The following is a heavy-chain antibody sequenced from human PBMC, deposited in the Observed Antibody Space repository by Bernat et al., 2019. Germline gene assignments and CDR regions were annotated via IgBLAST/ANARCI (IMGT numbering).Heavy chain of an antibody. Sequence: EVQLVETGGDLIQPGGSLRLSCAASGFTVNSNYMTWVRQTPGKGLEWVSIIYTGGTTYYADSVKGRFTISRDNSKNTLYLQMNSLRAEDTAVYYCGRLITVGPWRFDSWGQGTLVTVSS. V-gene: IGHV3-53*02. CDR2: IYTGGTT. J-gene: IGHJ4*02. CDR1: GFTVNSNY. CDR3: GRLITVGPWRFDS. D-gene: IGHD4-23*01.